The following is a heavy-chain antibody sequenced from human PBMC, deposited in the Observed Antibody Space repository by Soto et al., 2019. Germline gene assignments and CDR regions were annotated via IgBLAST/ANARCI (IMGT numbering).Heavy chain of an antibody. V-gene: IGHV4-39*01. CDR2: IYYSGST. J-gene: IGHJ6*01. CDR1: GGSIISSSYY. D-gene: IGHD2-2*01. Sequence: QLQLQESGPGLVKPSETLSLTCTVSGGSIISSSYYWGWIRQPPGKGLEWIGSIYYSGSTYYNPSLKSRVTISVDTSKNQFSLKLSSVTAADTAVYYCARQGGDIVLVPAAHGHYYCMEVWGQGTTVTVSS. CDR3: ARQGGDIVLVPAAHGHYYCMEV.